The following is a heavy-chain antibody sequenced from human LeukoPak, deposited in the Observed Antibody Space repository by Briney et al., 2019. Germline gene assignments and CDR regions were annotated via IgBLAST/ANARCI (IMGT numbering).Heavy chain of an antibody. D-gene: IGHD3-22*01. CDR3: ASETYDCSGYYKRAFDY. CDR1: GGTFSSYA. Sequence: SVKVSCKASGGTFSSYAIRWVRQAPGQGLEWMGWIIPIFDTANYAQKFQGRVTITADESTSTAYMDLRSLRSEDTAVYYSASETYDCSGYYKRAFDYWGQGTLVTVSS. J-gene: IGHJ4*02. V-gene: IGHV1-69*01. CDR2: IIPIFDTA.